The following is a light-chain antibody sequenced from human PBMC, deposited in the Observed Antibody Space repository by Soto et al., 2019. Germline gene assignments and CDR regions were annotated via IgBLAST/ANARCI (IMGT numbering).Light chain of an antibody. CDR2: EGS. J-gene: IGLJ2*01. V-gene: IGLV2-23*01. Sequence: QSALTQPASVSGSPGQSITIPCTGTSSDVDSYKFVSWYQQYPGKAPKLIVYEGSKRPSGVSNRFSGSKSGNTASLTISGLQAEDEADYYCCSYAGSSTLVFGGGTQLTVL. CDR1: SSDVDSYKF. CDR3: CSYAGSSTLV.